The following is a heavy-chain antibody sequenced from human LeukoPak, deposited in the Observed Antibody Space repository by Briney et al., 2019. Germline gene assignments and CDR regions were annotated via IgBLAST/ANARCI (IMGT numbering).Heavy chain of an antibody. V-gene: IGHV4-4*07. Sequence: SETLSLTCTVSSGSISRYYWSWIRQPAGKGLEWIGRIYTSGSTNYKPSLKSRVTMSVDTSKNQFSLKLSSVTAADTAVYYCIGGGSDSSGYVDYWGQGTLVTVSS. CDR1: SGSISRYY. J-gene: IGHJ4*02. CDR3: IGGGSDSSGYVDY. CDR2: IYTSGST. D-gene: IGHD3-22*01.